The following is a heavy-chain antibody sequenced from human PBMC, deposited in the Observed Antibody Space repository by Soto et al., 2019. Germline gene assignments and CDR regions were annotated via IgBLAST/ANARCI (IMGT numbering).Heavy chain of an antibody. CDR2: IIPIFGTA. Sequence: GSSVKVACKASGGTFSSYAISWVRQGPGQGLEWMGGIIPIFGTANYAQKFQGRVTITADESTSTDYMELSSLRSEGTAVYYCARRLQNGRDFDYWGQGTLVTVSS. D-gene: IGHD6-25*01. CDR3: ARRLQNGRDFDY. V-gene: IGHV1-69*13. CDR1: GGTFSSYA. J-gene: IGHJ4*02.